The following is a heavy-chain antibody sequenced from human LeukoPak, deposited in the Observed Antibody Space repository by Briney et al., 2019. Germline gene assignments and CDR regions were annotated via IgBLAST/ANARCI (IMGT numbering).Heavy chain of an antibody. CDR1: GGSFSGYY. V-gene: IGHV4-34*01. D-gene: IGHD6-6*01. CDR2: INHSGST. J-gene: IGHJ6*03. CDR3: ARKPAPRYSSSSTYYHYYYMDV. Sequence: SETLSLTCAVYGGSFSGYYWSWIRQPPGKGLEWIGEINHSGSTNYNPSLKSRVTISVDTSKNQFSLKLSSVTAADTAVYYCARKPAPRYSSSSTYYHYYYMDVWGKGTTVTVSS.